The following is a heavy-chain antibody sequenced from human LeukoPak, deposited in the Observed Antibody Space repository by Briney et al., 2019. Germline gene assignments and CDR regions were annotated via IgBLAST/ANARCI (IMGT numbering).Heavy chain of an antibody. Sequence: PGGSLRLSCAASGFTFSSYGMHWVRQAPGKGLEWVAFIRYDGSNKYYADSVKGRFTISRDNSKNTLYLQMGSLRAEDMAVYYCARDGYYDILTPNPWFDPWGQGTLVTVSS. V-gene: IGHV3-30*02. CDR1: GFTFSSYG. CDR3: ARDGYYDILTPNPWFDP. CDR2: IRYDGSNK. J-gene: IGHJ5*02. D-gene: IGHD3-9*01.